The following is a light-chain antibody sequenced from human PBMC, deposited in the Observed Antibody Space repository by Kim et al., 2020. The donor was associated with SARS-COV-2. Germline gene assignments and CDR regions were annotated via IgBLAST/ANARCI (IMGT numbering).Light chain of an antibody. CDR1: SGHSSYA. Sequence: QPVLTQSPSASASLGASVKLTCTLSSGHSSYAIAWHQQQPEKGPRYLMKLNSDGSHSKGDGIPDRFSGSSSGAERYLTISSLQSEDEADYYCQTWGTLIQVCGGGTQQTVL. V-gene: IGLV4-69*01. CDR3: QTWGTLIQV. CDR2: LNSDGSH. J-gene: IGLJ2*01.